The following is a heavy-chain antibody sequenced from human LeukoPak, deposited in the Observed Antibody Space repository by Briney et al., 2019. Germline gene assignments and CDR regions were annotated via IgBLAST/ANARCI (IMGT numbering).Heavy chain of an antibody. V-gene: IGHV3-33*01. CDR2: IWSDGSNR. CDR3: ARDAQRGFDYSNSLEY. CDR1: GFIYSHYG. J-gene: IGHJ4*01. D-gene: IGHD4-11*01. Sequence: GRSLRLSCAASGFIYSHYGMHWVRQAPGKGLDWVAVIWSDGSNRFYAGSVKGRFTISRDNSQNTLFLQMNSLRAEDTAMYYCARDAQRGFDYSNSLEYWGHGTLVTVSS.